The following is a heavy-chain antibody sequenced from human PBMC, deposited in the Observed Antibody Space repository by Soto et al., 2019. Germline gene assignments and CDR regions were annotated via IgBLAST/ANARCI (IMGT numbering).Heavy chain of an antibody. Sequence: SETLSLTCTVSGGSISSSSYYWGWIRQPPGKGLECIGSIYYSGSTYYNPSLKSRVTISVDTSKNQFSLKLSSVTAADTAVYYCARLTWADYGGIFDPWGQGTMGTVSS. CDR1: GGSISSSSYY. J-gene: IGHJ5*02. D-gene: IGHD4-17*01. CDR2: IYYSGST. V-gene: IGHV4-39*01. CDR3: ARLTWADYGGIFDP.